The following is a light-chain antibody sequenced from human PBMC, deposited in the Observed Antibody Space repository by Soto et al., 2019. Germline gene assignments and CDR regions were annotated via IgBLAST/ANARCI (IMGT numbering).Light chain of an antibody. CDR1: QSIRKN. V-gene: IGKV3-20*01. Sequence: EIVLTQSPGTLSLSPGERATLSCRASQSIRKNLGWYKHKPGQAPRLLIYDASGRAAGVPDRFSGSGSGTDFTRTISRLEPEDFAVYYCQQYGGSSRTFGQGTKVEIK. CDR2: DAS. CDR3: QQYGGSSRT. J-gene: IGKJ1*01.